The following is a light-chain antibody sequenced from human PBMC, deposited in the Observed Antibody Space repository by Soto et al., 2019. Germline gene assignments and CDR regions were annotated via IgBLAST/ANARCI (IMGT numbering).Light chain of an antibody. CDR2: SNN. J-gene: IGLJ1*01. Sequence: QSVLTQPPSASGTPGQRVTISCSGGSSNIGSNAVTWYHQLPGTAPKLLIYSNNQRPSGVPDRFSSSKSGTSASLAISGLQSEDEADYYCAAWDDSLNGLYVFGTGTKVTVL. V-gene: IGLV1-44*01. CDR3: AAWDDSLNGLYV. CDR1: SSNIGSNA.